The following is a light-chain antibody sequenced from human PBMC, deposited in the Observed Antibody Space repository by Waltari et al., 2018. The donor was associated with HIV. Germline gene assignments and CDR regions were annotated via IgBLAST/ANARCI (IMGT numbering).Light chain of an antibody. Sequence: QSVLTQPPSASGTPGLRVTISCSGSSSTLGSTKINWYQQLPGMAPKLLIYSNNHRPSGVPARFSGSKSGTSASLAISGLQSEDEADYYCAAWDDSLNGWVFGGGTRLTVL. CDR3: AAWDDSLNGWV. J-gene: IGLJ3*02. CDR2: SNN. V-gene: IGLV1-44*01. CDR1: SSTLGSTK.